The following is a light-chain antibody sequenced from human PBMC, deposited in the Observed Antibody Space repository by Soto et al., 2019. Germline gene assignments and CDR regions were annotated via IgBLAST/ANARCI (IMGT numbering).Light chain of an antibody. CDR2: GAS. J-gene: IGKJ4*01. CDR1: QSVGSN. CDR3: HQYNNWPLA. Sequence: EIVMTQSPATLSVSPGERATLSCRASQSVGSNLAWYQQKPGQAPRLLFYGASTRATGTPPRFSGSGSGTEFTLSITSLQSEDFAVYYCHQYNNWPLAFGGGTKVDIK. V-gene: IGKV3-15*01.